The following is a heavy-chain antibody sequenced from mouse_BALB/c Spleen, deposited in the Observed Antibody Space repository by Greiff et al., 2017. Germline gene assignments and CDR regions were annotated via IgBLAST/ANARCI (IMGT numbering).Heavy chain of an antibody. CDR1: GFSLTSYG. D-gene: IGHD1-1*01. V-gene: IGHV2-9*02. J-gene: IGHJ1*01. Sequence: VQLKESGPGLVAPSQSLSITCTVSGFSLTSYGVHWVRQPPGKGLEWLGVIWAGGSTNYNSALMSRLSISKDNSKSQVFLKMNSLQTDDTAMYYCARDEDYGSSFFRYFDVWGAGTTVTVSS. CDR3: ARDEDYGSSFFRYFDV. CDR2: IWAGGST.